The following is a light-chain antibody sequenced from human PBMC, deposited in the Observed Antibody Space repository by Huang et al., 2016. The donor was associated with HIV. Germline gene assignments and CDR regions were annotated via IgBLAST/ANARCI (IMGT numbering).Light chain of an antibody. CDR3: QQYYSFPLT. Sequence: AIRITQSPSSLSASTGDKVSITCRASQDINTDLAWYQQKPGKPPSLLIYATSTLQSGVPSRFSGSGSGTDFTLTITHLQSEEFATYYCQQYYSFPLTFGQGSQVEV. J-gene: IGKJ1*01. CDR1: QDINTD. CDR2: ATS. V-gene: IGKV1-8*01.